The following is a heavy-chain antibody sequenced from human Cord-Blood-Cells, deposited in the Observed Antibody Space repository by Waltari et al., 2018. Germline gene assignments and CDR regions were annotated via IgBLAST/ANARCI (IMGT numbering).Heavy chain of an antibody. V-gene: IGHV4-59*01. D-gene: IGHD2-15*01. CDR1: GGSISSYY. Sequence: QVQLQESGPGLVKPSETLSLTCTVSGGSISSYYWSWIRPPPGKGQEWIGYIYYSGSTNYNPSLKSRVTISVDTSKNQFSLKLSSVTAADTAVYYCARVERGYCSGGSCYYWYFDLWGRGTLVTVSS. CDR2: IYYSGST. J-gene: IGHJ2*01. CDR3: ARVERGYCSGGSCYYWYFDL.